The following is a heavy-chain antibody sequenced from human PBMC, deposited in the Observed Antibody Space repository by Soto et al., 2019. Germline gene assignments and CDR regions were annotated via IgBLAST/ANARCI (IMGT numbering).Heavy chain of an antibody. CDR3: ARDLGYYDSSGQGEIDY. D-gene: IGHD3-22*01. J-gene: IGHJ4*02. CDR2: IYHSGST. CDR1: GGSISSSNW. Sequence: PSETLSLTCAVSGGSISSSNWWSWVRQPPGKGLEWIGEIYHSGSTNYNPSLKSRVTISVDKSKNQFSLKLSSVTAADTAVYYCARDLGYYDSSGQGEIDYWGQGTLVTVSS. V-gene: IGHV4-4*02.